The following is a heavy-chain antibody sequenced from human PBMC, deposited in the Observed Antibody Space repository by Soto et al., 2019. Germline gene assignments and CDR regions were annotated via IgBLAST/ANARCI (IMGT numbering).Heavy chain of an antibody. Sequence: QVQLVQSGAEVQKPGSSVKVSCKASGGIFSSYAISWVRQAPGQGLEWFGGIIPIFGTANYAQKFQGRVTISEDKHTSTAYMELSSLRSEDTDVYYCARDQALGDFPHYGMDVWGQGTTVTVSS. CDR3: ARDQALGDFPHYGMDV. J-gene: IGHJ6*02. CDR1: GGIFSSYA. V-gene: IGHV1-69*06. CDR2: IIPIFGTA. D-gene: IGHD2-21*02.